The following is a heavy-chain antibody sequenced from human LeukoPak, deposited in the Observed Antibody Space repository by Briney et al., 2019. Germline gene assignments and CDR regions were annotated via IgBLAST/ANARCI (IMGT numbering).Heavy chain of an antibody. CDR2: IIPILGIA. J-gene: IGHJ6*02. D-gene: IGHD2-2*01. V-gene: IGHV1-69*04. CDR1: GGTFSSYA. Sequence: SVKVSCKASGGTFSSYAISWVRQAPGQGLEWMGRIIPILGIANYAQKFQGRVTITADKSTSTAYMKLSSLRSEDTAVYYCARAGIPAARYYYYYGMDVWGQGTTVTVSS. CDR3: ARAGIPAARYYYYYGMDV.